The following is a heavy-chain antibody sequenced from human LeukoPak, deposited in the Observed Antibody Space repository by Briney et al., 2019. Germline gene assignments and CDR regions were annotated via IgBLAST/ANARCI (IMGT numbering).Heavy chain of an antibody. CDR1: GYSFTNYW. Sequence: GESLKISCKGSGYSFTNYWIAWVRQMPGKGLEWMGIIYPGDSDIRYSPSFQGQVTISADNSISTAYLQWSSLKASDTAMYYCVRTHTYRSDYWGQGTLVTVSS. CDR3: VRTHTYRSDY. V-gene: IGHV5-51*01. CDR2: IYPGDSDI. J-gene: IGHJ4*02. D-gene: IGHD2-21*01.